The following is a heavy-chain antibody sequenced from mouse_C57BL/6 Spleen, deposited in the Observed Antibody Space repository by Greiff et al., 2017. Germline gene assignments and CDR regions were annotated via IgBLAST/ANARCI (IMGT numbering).Heavy chain of an antibody. V-gene: IGHV5-9*01. J-gene: IGHJ3*01. CDR2: ISGGGGNT. D-gene: IGHD1-1*01. Sequence: EVKLMESGGGLVKPGGSLKLSCAASGFTFSSYTMSWVRQTPEKRLEWVATISGGGGNTYYPDSVKGRFTISRDNAKNTLYLQMSSLRSEDTALYYCASHYYGSFAYWGQGTLVTVSA. CDR1: GFTFSSYT. CDR3: ASHYYGSFAY.